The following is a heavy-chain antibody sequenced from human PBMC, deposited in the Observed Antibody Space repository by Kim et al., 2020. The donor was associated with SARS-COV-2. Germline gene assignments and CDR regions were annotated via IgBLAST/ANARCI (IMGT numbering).Heavy chain of an antibody. CDR1: GFTFDDYA. Sequence: LRLSCAASGFTFDDYAMHWVRQAPGKGLEWVSGISWNSGSIGYADSVKGRFTISRDNAKNSLYLQMNSLRAEDTALYYCAKDVFYYYGSGSYWDYWGQGTLVTVSS. CDR2: ISWNSGSI. D-gene: IGHD3-10*01. CDR3: AKDVFYYYGSGSYWDY. V-gene: IGHV3-9*01. J-gene: IGHJ4*02.